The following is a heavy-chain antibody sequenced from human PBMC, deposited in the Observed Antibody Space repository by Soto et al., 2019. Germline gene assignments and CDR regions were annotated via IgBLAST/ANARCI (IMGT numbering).Heavy chain of an antibody. CDR3: ARSSYSSIAVTQFDY. J-gene: IGHJ4*02. D-gene: IGHD6-19*01. CDR1: GCSISSVDYY. CDR2: VYYSGST. V-gene: IGHV4-61*08. Sequence: XETLSLTCAVSGCSISSVDYYWSWIRRPPGKGLEWIGYVYYSGSTNYNPSLKSRVTISIGRSKKQFSLNLRSVAAGDTAVYYCARSSYSSIAVTQFDYWGQGTLVTVSS.